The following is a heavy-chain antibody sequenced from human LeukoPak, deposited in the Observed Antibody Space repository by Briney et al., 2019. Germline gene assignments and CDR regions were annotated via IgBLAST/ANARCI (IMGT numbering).Heavy chain of an antibody. V-gene: IGHV1-8*01. D-gene: IGHD3-22*01. CDR2: MNSKSGNT. CDR3: ARDTYYYDSSGYPDNAFDI. CDR1: GYTFTSYD. Sequence: ASVKVSCKASGYTFTSYDINWVRQATGQGLEWMGWMNSKSGNTGYAQKFQGRVTMTRNTSISTAYMELSSLRSEDTAVYYCARDTYYYDSSGYPDNAFDIWGQGTMVTVSS. J-gene: IGHJ3*02.